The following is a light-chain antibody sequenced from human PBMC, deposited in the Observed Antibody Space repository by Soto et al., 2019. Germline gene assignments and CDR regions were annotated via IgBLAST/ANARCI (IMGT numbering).Light chain of an antibody. CDR3: QQSYSTPRT. CDR2: AAS. J-gene: IGKJ1*01. V-gene: IGKV1-39*01. CDR1: QGISSY. Sequence: DIQMTQSPSSLSASVGDRVTITCRASQGISSYLNWYQQKPGKAPKLLIYAASSLQSGVPSRFSGSGSGTDFTLTISRLQPEDFATYYCQQSYSTPRTFGQGTKVEIK.